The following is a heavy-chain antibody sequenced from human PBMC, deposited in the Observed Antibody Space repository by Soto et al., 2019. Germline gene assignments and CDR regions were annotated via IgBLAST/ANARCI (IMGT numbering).Heavy chain of an antibody. CDR2: INTNKGNT. Sequence: QVQLVQSGYEVKKPGASVRVSCKASGYTFITYGLSWVRQAPGQGLERVGWINTNKGNTNISQKFQGRVTMTTDTSTSPAYMELTGLRSDDTAVYYCASDCLLIQSWSRTGMDVWGQGTKVTVSS. D-gene: IGHD3-22*01. CDR1: GYTFITYG. CDR3: ASDCLLIQSWSRTGMDV. V-gene: IGHV1-18*01. J-gene: IGHJ6*02.